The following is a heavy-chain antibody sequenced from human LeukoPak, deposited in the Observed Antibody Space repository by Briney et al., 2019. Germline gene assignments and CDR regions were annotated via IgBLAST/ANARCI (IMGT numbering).Heavy chain of an antibody. J-gene: IGHJ4*02. Sequence: SETLSLTRTVSGGSISSGDYYRSWIRQPPGKGLEWIGYIYYSGSTYYNPSLKSRVTISVDTSKNQFSPKLSSVTAADTAVYYCARAGTGGRYYYFDYWGQGTLVTVSS. CDR1: GGSISSGDYY. V-gene: IGHV4-30-4*08. CDR3: ARAGTGGRYYYFDY. CDR2: IYYSGST. D-gene: IGHD6-19*01.